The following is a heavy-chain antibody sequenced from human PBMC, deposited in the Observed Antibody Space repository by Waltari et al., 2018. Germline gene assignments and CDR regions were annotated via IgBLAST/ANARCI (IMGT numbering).Heavy chain of an antibody. CDR3: AGDRAIGLFFDY. CDR1: GDSISGNYW. J-gene: IGHJ4*02. Sequence: QVQLQESGQGLVKPSGTLSLTCAVYGDSISGNYWWSWVRQSPEKGLEWIGQVHHSGKTHYNPSLQSRVTISVDKPKNQFSLNLNSVTAADTAVYYCAGDRAIGLFFDYWGRGTLVTVSS. D-gene: IGHD2-2*01. CDR2: VHHSGKT. V-gene: IGHV4-4*02.